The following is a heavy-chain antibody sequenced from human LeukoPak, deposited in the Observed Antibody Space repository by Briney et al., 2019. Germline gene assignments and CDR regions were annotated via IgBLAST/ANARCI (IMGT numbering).Heavy chain of an antibody. D-gene: IGHD3-10*01. Sequence: GGSLRLSCAASGFTFSSYGMHWVRQAPGKGLEWVSVIYSGGSTYYADSVKGRFTISRDNSKNTLYLQMNSLRAEDTAVYYCARAPLGELWHAFDIWGQGTMVTVSS. J-gene: IGHJ3*02. CDR1: GFTFSSYG. CDR2: IYSGGST. V-gene: IGHV3-53*01. CDR3: ARAPLGELWHAFDI.